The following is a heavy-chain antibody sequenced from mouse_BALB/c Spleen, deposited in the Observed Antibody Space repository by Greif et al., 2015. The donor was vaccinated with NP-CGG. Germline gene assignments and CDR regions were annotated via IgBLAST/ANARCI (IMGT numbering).Heavy chain of an antibody. CDR2: IRNKANGYTT. CDR3: ARDYKGLDY. D-gene: IGHD3-3*01. J-gene: IGHJ2*01. CDR1: GFTFTDYY. Sequence: EVQLVESGGGLVQPGGSLRLSCATSGFTFTDYYMSWVRQPPGKALEWLGFIRNKANGYTTEYSASVKGRFTISRDNSQSILYLQMNTLRAEDSATYYCARDYKGLDYWGQGTTLTVSS. V-gene: IGHV7-3*02.